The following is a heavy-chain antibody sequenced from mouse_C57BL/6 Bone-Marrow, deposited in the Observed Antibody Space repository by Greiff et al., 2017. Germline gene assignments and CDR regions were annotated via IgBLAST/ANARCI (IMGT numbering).Heavy chain of an antibody. J-gene: IGHJ1*03. Sequence: QVQLQQSGAELVRPGASVTLSCKASGYTFTDYEMHWVKQTPVPGLEWIGAIDPETGGTAYNQKFNGKAILTADKSSSTAYMELRSLTSEDSAVYYYTRYRHSNCWYFDVWGTGTTVTVSS. V-gene: IGHV1-15*01. CDR3: TRYRHSNCWYFDV. D-gene: IGHD2-5*01. CDR2: IDPETGGT. CDR1: GYTFTDYE.